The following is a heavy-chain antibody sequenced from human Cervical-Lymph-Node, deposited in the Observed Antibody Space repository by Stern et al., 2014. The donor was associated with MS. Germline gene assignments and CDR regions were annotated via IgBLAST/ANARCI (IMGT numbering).Heavy chain of an antibody. V-gene: IGHV3-7*01. CDR1: GFTFSNYW. J-gene: IGHJ5*02. CDR3: ARAVRELGT. Sequence: EVQLVESGGGLVQPGESLRLSCAVSGFTFSNYWMTWVRQAPGKGLEWVASIKTDGGEKSYVASVKGRFTISRDNAKNSLYLQMNSLRAEDTAVYYCARAVRELGTWGQGTLVTVSS. D-gene: IGHD1-7*01. CDR2: IKTDGGEK.